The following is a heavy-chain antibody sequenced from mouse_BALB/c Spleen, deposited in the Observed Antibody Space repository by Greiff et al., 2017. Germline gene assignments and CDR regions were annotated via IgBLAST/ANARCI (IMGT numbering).Heavy chain of an antibody. J-gene: IGHJ4*01. D-gene: IGHD2-10*01. Sequence: ESGAELMKPGASVKISCKATGYTFSSYWIEWVKQRPGHGLEWIGEILPGSGSTNYNEKFKGKATFTADTSSNTAYMQLSSLTSEDSAVYYCARFPYYGNSYAMDYWGQGTSVTVSS. CDR3: ARFPYYGNSYAMDY. V-gene: IGHV1-9*01. CDR2: ILPGSGST. CDR1: GYTFSSYW.